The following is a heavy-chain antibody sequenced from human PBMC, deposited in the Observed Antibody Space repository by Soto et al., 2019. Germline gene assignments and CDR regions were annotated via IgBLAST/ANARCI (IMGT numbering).Heavy chain of an antibody. Sequence: GASVKVSCKASGYTFTSYAMHWVRQAPGQRPEWMGWINTANGNTRYSQKFQDRVTITRDTSTSTAYMELSSLRSEDTAVFYCARGTYSGSSYYWGQGTLVTVSS. CDR3: ARGTYSGSSYY. D-gene: IGHD1-26*01. CDR2: INTANGNT. CDR1: GYTFTSYA. J-gene: IGHJ4*02. V-gene: IGHV1-3*04.